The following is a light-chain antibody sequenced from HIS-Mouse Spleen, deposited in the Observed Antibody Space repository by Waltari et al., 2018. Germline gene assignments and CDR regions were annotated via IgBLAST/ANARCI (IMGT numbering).Light chain of an antibody. V-gene: IGLV2-14*03. J-gene: IGLJ3*02. CDR2: DVI. CDR1: SSDVGGYNY. Sequence: QSALTQPASVSGSPGQSITISCTGTSSDVGGYNYVSWYQQHPGKAPKLMIYDVINRPSGGSNRFSGSKSGNTASLTISGLQAADEADYYCSSYTSSSTLVFGGGTKLTVL. CDR3: SSYTSSSTLV.